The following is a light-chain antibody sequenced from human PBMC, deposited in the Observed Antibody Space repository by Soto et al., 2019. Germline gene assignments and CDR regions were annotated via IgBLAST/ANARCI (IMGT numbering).Light chain of an antibody. Sequence: EIVMTQSPATLSVSPGERATLSCRASQSVSSNLAWYQQKPGQAPRLLIYGASTRATGIPARFSGSGSGTEFTLTISSLQSEDFAVYYCQQYNNWLLGFGQGTKVEIK. CDR1: QSVSSN. J-gene: IGKJ1*01. V-gene: IGKV3-15*01. CDR2: GAS. CDR3: QQYNNWLLG.